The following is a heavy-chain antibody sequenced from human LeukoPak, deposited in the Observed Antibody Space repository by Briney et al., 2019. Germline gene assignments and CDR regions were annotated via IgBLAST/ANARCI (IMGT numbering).Heavy chain of an antibody. CDR2: INSGSTYT. V-gene: IGHV3-21*01. CDR1: GFTFSSYW. Sequence: GGSLRLSCAASGFTFSSYWMNWVRQAPGKGLEWVSSINSGSTYTYYTESVKGRFTVSRDNAKNSLFLQMNSLRAEDTAIYYCARSLTTLTYEGYWGQGTLVTVSS. CDR3: ARSLTTLTYEGY. J-gene: IGHJ4*02. D-gene: IGHD1-1*01.